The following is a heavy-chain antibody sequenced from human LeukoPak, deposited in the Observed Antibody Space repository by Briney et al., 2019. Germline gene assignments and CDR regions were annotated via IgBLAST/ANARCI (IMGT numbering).Heavy chain of an antibody. J-gene: IGHJ6*03. D-gene: IGHD5-12*01. Sequence: GGSLRLSCAASGFTFSSYSMNWVRQAPGKGLEWVSSISSSSYIYYADSVKGRFTISRDNAKNSLYLQMNSLRAEDTAVYYCARGSGYDLTDYYYYMDVWGKGTTVTVSS. CDR3: ARGSGYDLTDYYYYMDV. CDR2: ISSSSYI. CDR1: GFTFSSYS. V-gene: IGHV3-21*01.